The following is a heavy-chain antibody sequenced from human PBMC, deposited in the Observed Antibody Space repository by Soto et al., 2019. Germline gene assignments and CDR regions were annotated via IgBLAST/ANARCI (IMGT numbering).Heavy chain of an antibody. Sequence: GGSLRLSCSAPGFTLSSYSNNWVPQVPGKGLEWVSSISSSSSYIYYADSVKGRFTISRDNAKNSLYLQMNSLRAEDTAVYYCARDGSHYYGMDVWGQGTTVTVSS. D-gene: IGHD2-15*01. CDR2: ISSSSSYI. CDR3: ARDGSHYYGMDV. J-gene: IGHJ6*02. V-gene: IGHV3-21*01. CDR1: GFTLSSYS.